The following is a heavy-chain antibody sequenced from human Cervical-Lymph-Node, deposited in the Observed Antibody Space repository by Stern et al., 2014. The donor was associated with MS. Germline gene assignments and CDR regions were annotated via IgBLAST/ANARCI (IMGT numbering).Heavy chain of an antibody. CDR2: IYYSGST. CDR1: GGSISSGGYY. Sequence: LQLQESGPGLVKPSQTLSLTCTVSGGSISSGGYYWSWIRQHPGKGLEWIGYIYYSGSTYYNPSLKSRVTISVDTSKNQFSLKLSSVTAADTAVYYCARYLPIFGWFDPWGQGTLVTVSS. CDR3: ARYLPIFGWFDP. D-gene: IGHD3-3*01. V-gene: IGHV4-31*03. J-gene: IGHJ5*02.